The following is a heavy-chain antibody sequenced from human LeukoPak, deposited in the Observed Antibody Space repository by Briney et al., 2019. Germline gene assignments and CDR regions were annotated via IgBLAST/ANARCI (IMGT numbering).Heavy chain of an antibody. D-gene: IGHD6-13*01. CDR2: IYYSGST. CDR3: ARRDSSSWSFDY. Sequence: SETLSLTCTVSGGSISSYYWTWIRHPPGKGLEWIGYIYYSGSTNYNPSLKSRVTISVDTSKNQLSLKLSSVTAADTAVYYCARRDSSSWSFDYWGQGTLVTVSS. J-gene: IGHJ4*02. V-gene: IGHV4-59*01. CDR1: GGSISSYY.